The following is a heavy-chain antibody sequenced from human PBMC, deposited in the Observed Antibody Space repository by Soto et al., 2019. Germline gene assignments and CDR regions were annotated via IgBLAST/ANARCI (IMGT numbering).Heavy chain of an antibody. V-gene: IGHV3-23*01. Sequence: ARSLRLSCPASGFIFENFGKSWVRHAPSKGLEWISSISGSGFQKYYADSLKGRFTISRDNSKSTVYVELNNLSAGDAAVYHCPINQCFELVPLATVDRSDPSRQASLLTLSS. CDR2: ISGSGFQK. J-gene: IGHJ5*02. CDR1: GFIFENFG. CDR3: PINQCFELVPLATVDRSDP. D-gene: IGHD3-9*01.